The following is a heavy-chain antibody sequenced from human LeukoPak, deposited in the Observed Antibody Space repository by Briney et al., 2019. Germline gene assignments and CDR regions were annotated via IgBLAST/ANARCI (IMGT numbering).Heavy chain of an antibody. V-gene: IGHV4-39*01. J-gene: IGHJ4*02. D-gene: IGHD6-13*01. CDR2: IDYSGST. CDR1: GGSISSTIYY. Sequence: PSETLSLTCTVSGGSISSTIYYWGWIRQPPGKGLEWIGSIDYSGSTYYNPSLKSRVTISVDTSKNQFSLNLSSVTAADTAVYYCARLPPGGQQLAFDYWGQGTLVTVSS. CDR3: ARLPPGGQQLAFDY.